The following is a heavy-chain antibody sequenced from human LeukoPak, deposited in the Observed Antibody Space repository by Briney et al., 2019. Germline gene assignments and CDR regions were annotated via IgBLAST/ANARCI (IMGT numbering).Heavy chain of an antibody. CDR1: GFTVSSNY. CDR2: IYSGGST. J-gene: IGHJ4*02. D-gene: IGHD3-22*01. V-gene: IGHV3-53*04. Sequence: GGSLRLSCAASGFTVSSNYMSWVRQAPGKGLEWVSVIYSGGSTYYADSVKGRFTISRHNSKNTPYLQMNSLRAEDTAVYYCARDSGSYYDSSGYYDYWGQGTLVTVSS. CDR3: ARDSGSYYDSSGYYDY.